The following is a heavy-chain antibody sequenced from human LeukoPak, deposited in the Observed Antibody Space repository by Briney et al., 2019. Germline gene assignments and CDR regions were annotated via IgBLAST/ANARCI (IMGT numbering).Heavy chain of an antibody. CDR2: ISAYNGAT. D-gene: IGHD3-22*01. Sequence: GASVKVSCKASGYTFSSSGISWVRQAPGQGLEWMGWISAYNGATSYAEKFQGRVTMTEDTSTSTAYMELRSLRPDDTAVYYCARGHSSGPNWFDPWGQGTLVSVSS. V-gene: IGHV1-18*01. CDR1: GYTFSSSG. J-gene: IGHJ5*02. CDR3: ARGHSSGPNWFDP.